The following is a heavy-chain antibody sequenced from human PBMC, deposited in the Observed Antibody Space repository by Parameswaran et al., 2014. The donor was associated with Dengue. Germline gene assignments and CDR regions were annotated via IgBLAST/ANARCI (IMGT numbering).Heavy chain of an antibody. V-gene: IGHV3-30*18. D-gene: IGHD6-19*01. CDR2: ISYDGSNK. Sequence: VRQAPGKGLEWVAVISYDGSNKYYADSVKGRFTISRDNSKNTLYLQMNSLRAEDTAVYYCAKPYSSGWSRGALYGMDVWGQGTTVTVSS. J-gene: IGHJ6*02. CDR3: AKPYSSGWSRGALYGMDV.